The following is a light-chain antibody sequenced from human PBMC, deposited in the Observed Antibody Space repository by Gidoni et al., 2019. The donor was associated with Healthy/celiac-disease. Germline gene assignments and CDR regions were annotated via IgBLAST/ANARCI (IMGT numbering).Light chain of an antibody. J-gene: IGKJ5*01. V-gene: IGKV1-33*01. CDR3: QQYDNLPLV. Sequence: DIQMTQSPSSLSASVGDRVTITCQASQDISNYLNWYQQKPGKAPKLLIYDASNLETGVPSRFSGRGSGTDFTFTISSLQPEDIATYYCQQYDNLPLVFGQGTRLEIK. CDR2: DAS. CDR1: QDISNY.